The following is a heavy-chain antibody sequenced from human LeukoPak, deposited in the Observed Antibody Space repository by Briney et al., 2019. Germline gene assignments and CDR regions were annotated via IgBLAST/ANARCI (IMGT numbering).Heavy chain of an antibody. CDR3: ARGPGSSYGDYAYQFDY. J-gene: IGHJ4*02. CDR1: GGSISSGDYY. Sequence: PSQTLSLTCTVSGGSISSGDYYWSWIRQPRGKGLEWIAYIYYSGRTYYNPSLKSRVTISVDTSNNQFSLKLSSVTAADTAVYYCARGPGSSYGDYAYQFDYWGQGTLVTVSS. CDR2: IYYSGRT. D-gene: IGHD4-17*01. V-gene: IGHV4-30-4*01.